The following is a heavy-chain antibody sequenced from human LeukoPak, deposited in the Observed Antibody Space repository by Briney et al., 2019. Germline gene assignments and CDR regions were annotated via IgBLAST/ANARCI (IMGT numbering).Heavy chain of an antibody. D-gene: IGHD6-6*01. V-gene: IGHV3-7*01. Sequence: GSLRLSCAASGFTFSSYWMSWVRQAPGKGLEWVANIKQDGSEKYYVDSVKGRFTISRDNAKNSLYLQMNSLRAEDTAVYYCAREVGEDIWAARSLFDYWGQGTLVTVSS. CDR3: AREVGEDIWAARSLFDY. J-gene: IGHJ4*02. CDR2: IKQDGSEK. CDR1: GFTFSSYW.